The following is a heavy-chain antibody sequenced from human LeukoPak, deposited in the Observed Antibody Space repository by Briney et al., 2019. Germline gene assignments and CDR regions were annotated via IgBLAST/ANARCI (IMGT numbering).Heavy chain of an antibody. CDR1: GFTLSSYA. CDR2: IFPSGGEI. D-gene: IGHD2-8*02. V-gene: IGHV3-23*01. CDR3: ATYRQVLLPFES. Sequence: GGSLRLSCVVSGFTLSSYAMSWVRQPPGKGLEWVSSIFPSGGEIHYADSVRGRFTISRDNSKSTLSLQMNSLRAEDTAIYYCATYRQVLLPFESWGQGTLVTVSS. J-gene: IGHJ4*02.